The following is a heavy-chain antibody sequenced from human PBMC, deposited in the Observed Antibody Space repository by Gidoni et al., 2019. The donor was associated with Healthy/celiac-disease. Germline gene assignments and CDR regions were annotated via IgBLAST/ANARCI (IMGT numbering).Heavy chain of an antibody. CDR1: GFTFSSYA. V-gene: IGHV3-23*01. CDR2: ISGSGSST. Sequence: EVQLLESGGGLVQPGGSLRLSCAASGFTFSSYAMRWVRQAPGKGLEWVSAISGSGSSTYYADSVKGRFTISRDNSKNTLYLQMNSLRAEDTAVYYCAKVRCTNGVCYPYYFDYWGQGTLVTVSS. J-gene: IGHJ4*02. D-gene: IGHD2-8*01. CDR3: AKVRCTNGVCYPYYFDY.